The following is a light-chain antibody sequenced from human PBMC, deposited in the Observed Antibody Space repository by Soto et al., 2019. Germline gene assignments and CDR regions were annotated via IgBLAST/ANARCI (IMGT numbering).Light chain of an antibody. J-gene: IGKJ5*01. Sequence: EIVLTQSPATLSLSPGERATLSCRASQSVSSYLAWYQQRPGQAPRLLIYGASNRATGIPARFSGSGSGTDFTLTISRLEAKDFAVYYCEQRTAWPMTFGQGTRLESK. CDR3: EQRTAWPMT. V-gene: IGKV3-11*01. CDR1: QSVSSY. CDR2: GAS.